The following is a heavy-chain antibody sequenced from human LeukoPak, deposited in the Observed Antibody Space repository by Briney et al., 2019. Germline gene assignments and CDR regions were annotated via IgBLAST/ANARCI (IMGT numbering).Heavy chain of an antibody. CDR1: GYTFTGYY. J-gene: IGHJ6*02. D-gene: IGHD3-10*01. Sequence: ASVKVSCKASGYTFTGYYMHWVRQAPGQGLEWMGWINPNSGGTNYAQKFQGWVTMTRDTSTSTVYMELSSLRSEDTAVYYCARGGTTITMVRGVITGMDVWGQGATVTVSS. CDR2: INPNSGGT. CDR3: ARGGTTITMVRGVITGMDV. V-gene: IGHV1-2*04.